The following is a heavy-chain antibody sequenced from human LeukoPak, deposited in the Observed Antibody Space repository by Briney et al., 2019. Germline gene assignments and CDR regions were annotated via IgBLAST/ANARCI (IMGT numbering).Heavy chain of an antibody. V-gene: IGHV1-2*02. CDR1: GYTFTSYY. J-gene: IGHJ3*02. D-gene: IGHD3-10*01. CDR3: ASGDYSGTKPDPIDM. Sequence: GASVKVSCKASGYTFTSYYIHWVRQAPGQGLEWMGCITPNSDDTDYAQKFQGRVTMTRDTSINTAYMEVTSLRSDDTAVYYCASGDYSGTKPDPIDMWGQGTMVTVSS. CDR2: ITPNSDDT.